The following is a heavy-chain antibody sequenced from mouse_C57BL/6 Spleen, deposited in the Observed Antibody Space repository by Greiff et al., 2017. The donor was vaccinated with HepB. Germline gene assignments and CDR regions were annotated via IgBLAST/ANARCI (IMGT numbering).Heavy chain of an antibody. D-gene: IGHD1-1*01. Sequence: QVQLQQPGAELVRPGTSVKLSCKASGYTFTSYWMHWVKQRPGQGLEWIGVIDPSDSYTNYNQKFKGKATLTVDTSSSTAYMQLSSLTSEDSAVYYCAKNYYGSSYDYWYFDVWGTVTTVTVSS. CDR2: IDPSDSYT. V-gene: IGHV1-59*01. J-gene: IGHJ1*03. CDR3: AKNYYGSSYDYWYFDV. CDR1: GYTFTSYW.